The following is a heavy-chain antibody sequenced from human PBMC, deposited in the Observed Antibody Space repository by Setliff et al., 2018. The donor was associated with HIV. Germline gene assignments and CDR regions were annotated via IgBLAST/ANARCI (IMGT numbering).Heavy chain of an antibody. V-gene: IGHV1-46*01. CDR3: ARIRSWYDSSGYSDY. CDR1: GYTFTSYY. J-gene: IGHJ4*02. CDR2: INPAGNPT. Sequence: GASVKVSCKSSGYTFTSYYMHWVRQAPGQGLEWMGIINPAGNPTSYAQKLQGRVTMTTDTSTSTAYMELRSLRSDDTAVYYCARIRSWYDSSGYSDYWGQGTLVTVSS. D-gene: IGHD3-22*01.